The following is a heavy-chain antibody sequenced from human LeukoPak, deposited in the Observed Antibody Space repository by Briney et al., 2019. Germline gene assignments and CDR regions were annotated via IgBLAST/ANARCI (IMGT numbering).Heavy chain of an antibody. CDR3: ARDKSVGATPFDY. CDR1: GFTFSSYG. CDR2: ISYDGSNK. Sequence: GGSLRLSCAASGFTFSSYGMHWVRQAPGKGLEWVAVISYDGSNKYYADSVKGRFTISRDNSKNTLYLQMNSLRAEDTAVYYCARDKSVGATPFDYWGQGILVTVSS. D-gene: IGHD1-26*01. V-gene: IGHV3-30*03. J-gene: IGHJ4*02.